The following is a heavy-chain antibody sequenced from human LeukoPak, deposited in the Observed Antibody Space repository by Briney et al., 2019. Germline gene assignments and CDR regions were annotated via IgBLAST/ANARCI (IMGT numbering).Heavy chain of an antibody. CDR1: GYTFTGYY. J-gene: IGHJ4*02. CDR2: INPNSGGT. V-gene: IGHV1-2*02. D-gene: IGHD6-13*01. Sequence: GASVKVSCKASGYTFTGYYMHWVRQPPGQGLEWMGWINPNSGGTNYAQKFQGRVTMTRDTSISTAYMELSRLRSDDTAVYYCARVDGRSWYWATSHSSYFDDWGQGTLVTVSS. CDR3: ARVDGRSWYWATSHSSYFDD.